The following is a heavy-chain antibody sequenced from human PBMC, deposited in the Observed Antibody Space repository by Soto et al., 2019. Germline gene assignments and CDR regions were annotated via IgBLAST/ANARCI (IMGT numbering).Heavy chain of an antibody. J-gene: IGHJ6*02. CDR3: ARGHSTDCSNGVCSFFYNHEMDV. Sequence: ASVKVSCKVTGYTLRELNLHWVRQAPGQGLEWLGRINPKSGGTSTAQKFQGWVTMTRDRSISTVYMELTRLRSDDTAVYFCARGHSTDCSNGVCSFFYNHEMDVWGQGTTVTVSS. CDR2: INPKSGGT. D-gene: IGHD2-8*01. CDR1: GYTLRELN. V-gene: IGHV1-2*04.